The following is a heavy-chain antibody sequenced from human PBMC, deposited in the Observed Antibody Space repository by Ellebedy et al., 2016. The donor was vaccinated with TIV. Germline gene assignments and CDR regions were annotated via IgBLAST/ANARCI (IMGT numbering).Heavy chain of an antibody. CDR3: ATTYYDFWSGYLVSDY. Sequence: GGSLRLXXKGSGYSFTSYWITWVRQMPGKGLEWMGRIDPSDSYTNYSPSFQGHVTISADKSISTAYLQWSSLKASDTAMYYCATTYYDFWSGYLVSDYWGQGTLVTVSS. CDR1: GYSFTSYW. V-gene: IGHV5-10-1*01. J-gene: IGHJ4*02. D-gene: IGHD3-3*01. CDR2: IDPSDSYT.